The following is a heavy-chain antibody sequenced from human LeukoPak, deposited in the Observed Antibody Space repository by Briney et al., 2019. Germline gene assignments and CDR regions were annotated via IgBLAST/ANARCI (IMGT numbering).Heavy chain of an antibody. Sequence: AGGSLRLSCLGSGYSFTSYWISWVRQMPGKGLEWMGKIDPSDSFTKYSPSFRGHVTMSVDKSISTAYLQWSSLKASDTAMYYCARRHYDSSGYYYFDYWGQGTLVTVSS. J-gene: IGHJ4*02. V-gene: IGHV5-10-1*01. D-gene: IGHD3-22*01. CDR1: GYSFTSYW. CDR2: IDPSDSFT. CDR3: ARRHYDSSGYYYFDY.